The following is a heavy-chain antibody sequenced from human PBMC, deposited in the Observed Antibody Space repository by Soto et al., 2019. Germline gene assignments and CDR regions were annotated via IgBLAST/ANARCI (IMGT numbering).Heavy chain of an antibody. CDR3: ARYSSGFNGMDV. CDR2: ISGSGGST. CDR1: GFTFSSYA. Sequence: GGSLRLSCAASGFTFSSYAMSWVRQAPGKGLEWVSAISGSGGSTYYADSVKGRFTISRDNSKNTLYLQMDSLRAEDTAVYYCARYSSGFNGMDVWGQGTTVTVSS. V-gene: IGHV3-23*01. D-gene: IGHD6-19*01. J-gene: IGHJ6*02.